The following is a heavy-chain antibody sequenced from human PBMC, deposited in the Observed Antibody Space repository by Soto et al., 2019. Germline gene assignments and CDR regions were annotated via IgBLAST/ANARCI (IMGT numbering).Heavy chain of an antibody. Sequence: SETLALTCTVSGGAINSYYWTWIRQPAGKGLEWIGRIYSSGSTKYNPSLQSRVTMSLDTSKNQFSLRLTSVTAADTAVYYCARGQRFSDWFDPWGQGTLVTVS. CDR1: GGAINSYY. CDR3: ARGQRFSDWFDP. CDR2: IYSSGST. J-gene: IGHJ5*02. V-gene: IGHV4-4*07. D-gene: IGHD3-3*01.